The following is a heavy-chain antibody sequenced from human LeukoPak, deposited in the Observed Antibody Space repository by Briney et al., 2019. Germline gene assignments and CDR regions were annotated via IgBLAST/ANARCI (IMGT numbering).Heavy chain of an antibody. CDR2: ISPNNGNT. CDR1: GYTFRSYD. J-gene: IGHJ4*02. V-gene: IGHV1-18*01. CDR3: ARDRDSSGWHVADY. Sequence: ASVKVSCKASGYTFRSYDITWVRQAPGQGLEWMGWISPNNGNTNYAQKFQGRVTMTTDTPTSTAYMEMRSLRSADTAVYYCARDRDSSGWHVADYWGQGTLVTVSS. D-gene: IGHD6-19*01.